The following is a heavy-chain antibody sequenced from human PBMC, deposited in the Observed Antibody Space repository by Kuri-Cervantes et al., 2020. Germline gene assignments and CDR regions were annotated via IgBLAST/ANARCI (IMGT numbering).Heavy chain of an antibody. Sequence: SETLSLTCTVSGGSITSPSYYWSWIRQFPEKGLEWIGSIYYSGSTNYNPPLKSRVTISVDTSKNQFSLKLSSVTAADTAVYYCASSMYYYYDSSGYGAFDIWGQGTMVTVSS. CDR1: GGSITSPSYY. CDR3: ASSMYYYYDSSGYGAFDI. V-gene: IGHV4-39*07. J-gene: IGHJ3*02. CDR2: IYYSGST. D-gene: IGHD3-22*01.